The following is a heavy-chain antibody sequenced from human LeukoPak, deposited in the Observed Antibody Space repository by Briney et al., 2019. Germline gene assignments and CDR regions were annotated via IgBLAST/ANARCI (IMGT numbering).Heavy chain of an antibody. J-gene: IGHJ4*02. Sequence: ASVKVSCKASGYTFTSYGISWVRQAPGQGLEWMGWISAYNGNTNYAQKFQGRVTMTRDTSISTAYMELSRLRSDDTAVYYCARDIVATISSGDYWGQGTLVTVSS. CDR1: GYTFTSYG. D-gene: IGHD5-12*01. CDR3: ARDIVATISSGDY. CDR2: ISAYNGNT. V-gene: IGHV1-18*01.